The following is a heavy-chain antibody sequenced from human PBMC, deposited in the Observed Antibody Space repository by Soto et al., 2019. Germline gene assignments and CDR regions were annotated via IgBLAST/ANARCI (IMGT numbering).Heavy chain of an antibody. CDR1: GFTFSSYW. V-gene: IGHV3-7*01. J-gene: IGHJ4*02. CDR2: IKQDGSEK. CDR3: ARDRRIVLVVYATHTPHPLDY. D-gene: IGHD2-8*01. Sequence: GGSLRLSCVASGFTFSSYWMSWVRQAPGKGLEWVANIKQDGSEKYYVDSVKGRFTISRDNAKNSLYLQMNSLRAEDTAVYYCARDRRIVLVVYATHTPHPLDYWGQGTLVTAPQ.